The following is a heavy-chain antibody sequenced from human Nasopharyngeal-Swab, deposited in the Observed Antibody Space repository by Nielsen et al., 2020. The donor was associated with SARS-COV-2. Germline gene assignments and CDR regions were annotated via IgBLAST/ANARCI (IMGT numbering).Heavy chain of an antibody. D-gene: IGHD2-2*03. V-gene: IGHV3-23*01. CDR1: GFTFSSYA. CDR3: ARRRGQADGYCSNTNCYAFDP. Sequence: GVLRLSCAASGFTFSSYAMSWVRQAPGKGLEWVSAISGSGGSTYYADSVKGRFTISRDNSKNTLYLQMNSLRAEDTAVYYCARRRGQADGYCSNTNCYAFDPWGQGTMVTVSS. CDR2: ISGSGGST. J-gene: IGHJ3*01.